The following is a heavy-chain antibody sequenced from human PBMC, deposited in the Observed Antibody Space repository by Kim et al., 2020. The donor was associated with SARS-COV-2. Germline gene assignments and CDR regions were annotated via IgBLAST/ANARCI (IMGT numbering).Heavy chain of an antibody. Sequence: GGSLLPSPPAPGLTFSSYGIHWVRQAPGKGLEWVAVISYDGSNKFYADSVKGRFTISRDNSKNTLYLQMNSLRAEDTAVYYCAKRKATYASGSYESFDYWGQGTLVTVSS. D-gene: IGHD3-10*01. CDR3: AKRKATYASGSYESFDY. V-gene: IGHV3-30*18. J-gene: IGHJ4*02. CDR2: ISYDGSNK. CDR1: GLTFSSYG.